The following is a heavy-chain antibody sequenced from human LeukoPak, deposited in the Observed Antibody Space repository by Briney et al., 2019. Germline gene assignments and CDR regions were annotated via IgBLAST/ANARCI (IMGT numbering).Heavy chain of an antibody. D-gene: IGHD3-22*01. CDR2: MNPNSGNT. CDR1: GYTFTSHD. CDR3: ARGPYYYDSSGRYDAFDI. V-gene: IGHV1-8*03. J-gene: IGHJ3*02. Sequence: GASVKVSCKASGYTFTSHDINWVRQATGQGLEWMGWMNPNSGNTGYAQKFQGRVTITRNTSISTAYMELSSLRSEDTAVYYCARGPYYYDSSGRYDAFDIWGQGTMVTVSS.